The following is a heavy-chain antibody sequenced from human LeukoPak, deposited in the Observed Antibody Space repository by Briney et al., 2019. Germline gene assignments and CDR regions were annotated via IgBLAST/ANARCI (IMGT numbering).Heavy chain of an antibody. CDR2: ITADGSKN. J-gene: IGHJ4*02. Sequence: GGSLRLSCAASGFTFSTYWMYWVRHAPEQGLVWVARITADGSKNYADSVKDRFTISRDNAKNTLYLQMNSLRAEDTAVYYCARAAPTYYDFWSGSYYFDYWGQGTLVTVSS. CDR3: ARAAPTYYDFWSGSYYFDY. D-gene: IGHD3-3*01. CDR1: GFTFSTYW. V-gene: IGHV3-74*01.